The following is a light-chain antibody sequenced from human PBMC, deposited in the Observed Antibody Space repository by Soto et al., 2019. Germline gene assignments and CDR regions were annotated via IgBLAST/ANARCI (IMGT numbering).Light chain of an antibody. CDR1: QSVINNY. CDR3: QQYGSSAS. CDR2: GAS. J-gene: IGKJ1*01. Sequence: EIVLTQSPGTLSLSPGEIATLSCSASQSVINNYLAWYQQKPGQAPRLLIYGASNRATGIPDRFSGSGSGTDFTLTISRLDPEDFAVYYCQQYGSSASFGQGTKVDIK. V-gene: IGKV3-20*01.